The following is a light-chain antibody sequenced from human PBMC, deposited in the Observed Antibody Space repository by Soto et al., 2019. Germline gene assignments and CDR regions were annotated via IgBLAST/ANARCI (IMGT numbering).Light chain of an antibody. J-gene: IGKJ2*01. CDR2: AAS. CDR1: QTITNY. CDR3: QQSYRTPFS. Sequence: DIQMTQSPSSLSASVGDRVTITCRAGQTITNYLNWYQQKPGKAPKLLIYAASSLRAGVPSRFSGSGSGTDFTLTISSLQPEDFATYYCQQSYRTPFSFGQGSKLEI. V-gene: IGKV1-39*01.